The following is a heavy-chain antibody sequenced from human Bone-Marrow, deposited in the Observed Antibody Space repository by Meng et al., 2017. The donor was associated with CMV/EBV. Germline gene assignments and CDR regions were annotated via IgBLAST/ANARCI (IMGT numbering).Heavy chain of an antibody. V-gene: IGHV3-21*01. D-gene: IGHD1-26*01. CDR2: ISSSSSYI. J-gene: IGHJ4*02. CDR3: ARGGGSYSGDY. Sequence: GESLKISCAASGFTFSSYSMNWVRQAPGKGLEWVSSISSSSSYIYYADSVKGRFTISRDNAKNSLYLQMNSLRADDTAVYYCARGGGSYSGDYWGQGILVTVSS. CDR1: GFTFSSYS.